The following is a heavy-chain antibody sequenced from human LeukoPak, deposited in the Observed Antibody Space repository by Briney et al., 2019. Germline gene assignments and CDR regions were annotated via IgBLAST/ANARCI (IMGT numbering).Heavy chain of an antibody. CDR2: IYTSGST. Sequence: SETLSLTCTVSGGSISSGSYYWSWIRQPAGTGLEWIGRIYTSGSTNYNPSLKSRATISVDTSKNQFSLKLSSVTAADTAVYYCARDSSSWYGGAFDIWGQGTMVTVSS. J-gene: IGHJ3*02. V-gene: IGHV4-61*02. CDR3: ARDSSSWYGGAFDI. D-gene: IGHD6-13*01. CDR1: GGSISSGSYY.